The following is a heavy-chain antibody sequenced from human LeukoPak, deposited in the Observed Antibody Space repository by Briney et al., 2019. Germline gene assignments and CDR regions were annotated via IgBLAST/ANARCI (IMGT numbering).Heavy chain of an antibody. Sequence: GASVKVSCKASGYTFINHHIYWVRQAPGRGLEWMGNIRHSDRGINYAQKFRDRATMTTEASISTAYMELSSLSSDDTAVYYCASHYGPGPIWGPGTLVTVS. CDR2: IRHSDRGI. CDR3: ASHYGPGPI. CDR1: GYTFINHH. V-gene: IGHV1-2*02. J-gene: IGHJ4*02. D-gene: IGHD4-17*01.